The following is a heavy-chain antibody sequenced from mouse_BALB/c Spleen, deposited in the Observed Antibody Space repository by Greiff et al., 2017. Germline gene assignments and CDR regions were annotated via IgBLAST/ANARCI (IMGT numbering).Heavy chain of an antibody. Sequence: VQLKQSGPSLVKPSQTLSLTCSVTGDSITSGYWNWIRKFPGNKLEYMGYISYSGSTYYNPSLKSRISITRDTSKNQYYLQLNSVTTEDTATYYCARSRSTMTYYFDYWGQGTTLTVSS. CDR2: ISYSGST. CDR3: ARSRSTMTYYFDY. J-gene: IGHJ2*01. D-gene: IGHD2-4*01. CDR1: GDSITSGY. V-gene: IGHV3-8*02.